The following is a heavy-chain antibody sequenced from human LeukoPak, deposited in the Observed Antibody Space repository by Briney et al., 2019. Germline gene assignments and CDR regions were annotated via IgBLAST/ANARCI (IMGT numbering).Heavy chain of an antibody. CDR3: AMAYSSSWYYFDY. V-gene: IGHV4-59*01. CDR1: GXSIRGYF. D-gene: IGHD6-13*01. CDR2: IYYSGST. Sequence: SETLSLTCTVSGXSIRGYFWTWIRQPPGKGLEWIGYIYYSGSTNYNPSLKSRVTIAVDTSKNQFSLRLSSVTAADTAVYYCAMAYSSSWYYFDYWGQGTLVTVSS. J-gene: IGHJ4*02.